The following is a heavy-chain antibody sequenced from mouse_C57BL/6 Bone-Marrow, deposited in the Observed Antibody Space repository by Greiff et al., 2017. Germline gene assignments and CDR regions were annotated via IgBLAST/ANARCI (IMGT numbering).Heavy chain of an antibody. CDR3: ARDPSMITMRAYYAKDY. CDR1: GFTFSSYA. Sequence: EVQLVESGGGLVKPGGSLKLSCAASGFTFSSYAMSWVRQTPEKRLEWVATISDGGSYTYYPDNVKGRFTISRDNAKNNLYLQMSHLKSEDTAMYYCARDPSMITMRAYYAKDYWGQGTSVTVSS. D-gene: IGHD2-4*01. CDR2: ISDGGSYT. V-gene: IGHV5-4*01. J-gene: IGHJ4*01.